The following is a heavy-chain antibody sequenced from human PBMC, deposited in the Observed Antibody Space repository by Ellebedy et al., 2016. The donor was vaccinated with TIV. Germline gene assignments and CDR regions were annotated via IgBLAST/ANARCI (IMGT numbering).Heavy chain of an antibody. CDR2: IEYDGSSE. J-gene: IGHJ4*02. CDR3: AKDNPYSSGWTLDN. Sequence: GGSLRLSCAASGFSFSAYGMHWIRQAPGQGLESVTFIEYDGSSEDYADSVKGRFTISRDNSQNTLYLQANSLRIEDTAVYYCAKDNPYSSGWTLDNWGQGTLVTVSS. D-gene: IGHD6-19*01. V-gene: IGHV3-30*02. CDR1: GFSFSAYG.